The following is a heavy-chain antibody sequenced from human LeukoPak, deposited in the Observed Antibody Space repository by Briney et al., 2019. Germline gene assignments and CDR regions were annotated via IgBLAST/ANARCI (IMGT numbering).Heavy chain of an antibody. J-gene: IGHJ4*02. V-gene: IGHV3-23*01. Sequence: GGSLRLSCAASGFTFSSYTMSWVRQAPGKGLEWVSTITTSDGNTYYADSVKGRFTVSRDNSENTLFLQMNSLRAEDTAVYYCAKDGGLWVSAHWGDSWGRGTLVTVSS. CDR2: ITTSDGNT. D-gene: IGHD7-27*01. CDR1: GFTFSSYT. CDR3: AKDGGLWVSAHWGDS.